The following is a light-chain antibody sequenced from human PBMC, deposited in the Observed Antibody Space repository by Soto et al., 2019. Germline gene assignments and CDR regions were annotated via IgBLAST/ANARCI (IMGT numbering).Light chain of an antibody. V-gene: IGKV3-15*01. CDR1: QSVSSD. J-gene: IGKJ4*01. CDR3: QQYNNWPPVT. CDR2: GAS. Sequence: EIVMTQSPATLSVSPGDRATLSCRASQSVSSDLSWYQQKPGQAPRLLIYGASTRATDIPATFSGSGSGTEFTLTISSLQSEDFAVYYCQQYNNWPPVTFGGGTKVDI.